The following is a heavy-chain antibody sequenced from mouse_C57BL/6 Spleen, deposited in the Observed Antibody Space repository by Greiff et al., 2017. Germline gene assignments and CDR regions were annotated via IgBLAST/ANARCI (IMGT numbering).Heavy chain of an antibody. CDR2: INPSSGYT. Sequence: VQGVESGAELARPGASVKMSCKASGYTFTSYTMHWVKQRPGQGLEWIGYINPSSGYTKYNQKFKDKATLTADKSSSTAYMQLSSLTSEDSAVYYCARRSLYGRDFDYWGQGTTLTVSS. V-gene: IGHV1-4*01. CDR1: GYTFTSYT. CDR3: ARRSLYGRDFDY. J-gene: IGHJ2*01. D-gene: IGHD1-1*01.